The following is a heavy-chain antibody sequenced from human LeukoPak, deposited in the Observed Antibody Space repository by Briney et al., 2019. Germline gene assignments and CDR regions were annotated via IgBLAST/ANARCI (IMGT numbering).Heavy chain of an antibody. CDR3: ARDDTSGYTPFDY. D-gene: IGHD5-12*01. J-gene: IGHJ4*02. CDR2: IYYSGST. Sequence: GSLRLSCAASGFIFSSYWMSWIRQPPGKGLEWIGYIYYSGSTNYNPSLKSRVAISVDTSKNQFSLKLSSVTAADTAVYYCARDDTSGYTPFDYWGQGTLVTVSS. CDR1: GFIFSSYW. V-gene: IGHV4-59*01.